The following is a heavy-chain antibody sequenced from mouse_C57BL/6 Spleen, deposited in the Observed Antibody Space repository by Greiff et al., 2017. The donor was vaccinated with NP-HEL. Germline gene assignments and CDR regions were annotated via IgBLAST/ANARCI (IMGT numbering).Heavy chain of an antibody. Sequence: QVQLQQSGAELVRPGASVTLSCKASGYTFTDYEMHWVKQTPVHGLEWIGAIDPETGGTAYNQKFKGKAILTADKSSSTAYMELRSLTSEDSAVYYCTRRGLRRDWYFDVWGTGTTVTVSS. CDR2: IDPETGGT. CDR1: GYTFTDYE. V-gene: IGHV1-15*01. CDR3: TRRGLRRDWYFDV. J-gene: IGHJ1*03. D-gene: IGHD2-2*01.